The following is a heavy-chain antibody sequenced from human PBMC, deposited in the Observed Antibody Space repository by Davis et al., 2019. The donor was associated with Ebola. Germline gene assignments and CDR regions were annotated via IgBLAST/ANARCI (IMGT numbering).Heavy chain of an antibody. Sequence: PGGSLRLSCAASGFTFSSYAMHWVRQAPGKGLEWVAVISYDGSNKYYADSVKGRFTISRDNSKNTLYLQMNSLRAEDTAVYYCARHDYGDSHFDYWGQGTLVTVSS. J-gene: IGHJ4*02. CDR1: GFTFSSYA. CDR3: ARHDYGDSHFDY. CDR2: ISYDGSNK. V-gene: IGHV3-30*04. D-gene: IGHD4-17*01.